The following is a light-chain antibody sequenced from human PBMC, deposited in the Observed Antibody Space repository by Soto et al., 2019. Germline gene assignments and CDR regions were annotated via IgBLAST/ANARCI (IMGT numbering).Light chain of an antibody. CDR3: QQYNSYPWT. CDR2: KAS. J-gene: IGKJ1*01. V-gene: IGKV1-5*03. Sequence: DIQMTLSPSSLSASVGDRVTITCRASESISTWLAWYRQKPGKAPKLLIYKASSLESGVPSRFSGSGSGTEFTLTISSLQPDDFATYYCQQYNSYPWTFGQGTKVDI. CDR1: ESISTW.